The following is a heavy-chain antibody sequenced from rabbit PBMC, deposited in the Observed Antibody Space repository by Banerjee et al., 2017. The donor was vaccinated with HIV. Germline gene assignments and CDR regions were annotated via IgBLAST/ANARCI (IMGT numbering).Heavy chain of an antibody. CDR1: GFSFSSGYY. J-gene: IGHJ4*01. V-gene: IGHV1S40*01. CDR2: IYTGSSDNT. CDR3: ARDEGYAGYGGVGGVMDL. Sequence: QSLEESGGGLVKPGASLTLTCKASGFSFSSGYYMCWVRQAPGKGLEWIGCIYTGSSDNTDYASWAKGRFTISKTSSTTVTLQMTSLTAADTATYFCARDEGYAGYGGVGGVMDLWGPGTLVTVS. D-gene: IGHD7-1*01.